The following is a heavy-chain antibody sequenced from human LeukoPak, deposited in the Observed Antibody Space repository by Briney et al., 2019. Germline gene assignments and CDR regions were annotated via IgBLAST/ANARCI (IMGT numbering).Heavy chain of an antibody. J-gene: IGHJ3*02. CDR2: IYSSGST. V-gene: IGHV4-59*01. Sequence: SETLSLTCTVSGGSISSYYWSWIRQSPGKGLEWIGYIYSSGSTNYNPSLKSRVTMSVDTSKNQFSLKVRSVTAADTAVYYCARYTSMVAFHAHGFDIWGQGTLVTVSS. D-gene: IGHD5-18*01. CDR1: GGSISSYY. CDR3: ARYTSMVAFHAHGFDI.